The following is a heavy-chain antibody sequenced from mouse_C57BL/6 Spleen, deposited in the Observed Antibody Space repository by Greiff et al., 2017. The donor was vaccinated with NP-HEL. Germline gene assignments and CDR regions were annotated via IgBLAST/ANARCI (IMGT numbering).Heavy chain of an antibody. CDR3: ARGADYYGSSWDY. CDR2: IDPSDSYT. CDR1: GYTFTSYW. V-gene: IGHV1-69*01. J-gene: IGHJ2*01. D-gene: IGHD1-1*01. Sequence: QVQLQQPGAELVMPGASVKLSCKASGYTFTSYWMHWVKQRPGQGLEWIGEIDPSDSYTNYNQKFKGKSTLTVDKSSSTAYMQLSSLTSEDSVVYYCARGADYYGSSWDYWGQGTTLTFAS.